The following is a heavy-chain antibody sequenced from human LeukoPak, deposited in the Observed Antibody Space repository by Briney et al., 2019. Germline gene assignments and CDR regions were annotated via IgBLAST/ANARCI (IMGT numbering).Heavy chain of an antibody. CDR3: ARGARLLWFGELLHFDY. V-gene: IGHV3-21*01. Sequence: GGSLRLSCAASGFTFSSYSMNWVRQAPGKGLEWVSSIGSSSSYIYYADSVKGRFTISRDNAKNSLYLQMNSLRAEDTAVYYCARGARLLWFGELLHFDYWGQGTLVTVSS. CDR1: GFTFSSYS. D-gene: IGHD3-10*01. J-gene: IGHJ4*02. CDR2: IGSSSSYI.